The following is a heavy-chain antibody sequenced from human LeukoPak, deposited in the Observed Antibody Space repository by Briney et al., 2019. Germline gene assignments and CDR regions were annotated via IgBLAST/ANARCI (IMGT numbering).Heavy chain of an antibody. V-gene: IGHV3-21*01. Sequence: GGSLRLSCAASGFTFSSYSMNWVRQAPGKGLEWVSSISSSSSYIYYADSVKGRFTISRDNAKNSLYLQMSSLRAEDTAVYYCARGAPDTAMDYWGQGTLVTVSS. CDR2: ISSSSSYI. D-gene: IGHD5-18*01. CDR1: GFTFSSYS. J-gene: IGHJ4*02. CDR3: ARGAPDTAMDY.